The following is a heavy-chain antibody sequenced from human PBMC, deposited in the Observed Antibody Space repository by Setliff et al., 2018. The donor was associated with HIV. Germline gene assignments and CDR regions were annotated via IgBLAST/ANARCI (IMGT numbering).Heavy chain of an antibody. Sequence: PSETLSLTCAVSGGAIDDINWWNWVRQSPGKGLEWIGEIYHSGNTYYNPSLKSRVTISVDTSKNQISLRLNSLTAADTAVYYCARGTTLNVVPDAFDIWGQGTMVTVSS. CDR1: GGAIDDINW. CDR3: ARGTTLNVVPDAFDI. V-gene: IGHV4-4*02. J-gene: IGHJ3*02. D-gene: IGHD4-17*01. CDR2: IYHSGNT.